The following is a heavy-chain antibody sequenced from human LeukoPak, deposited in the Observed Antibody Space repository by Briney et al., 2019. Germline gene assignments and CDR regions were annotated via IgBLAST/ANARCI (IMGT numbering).Heavy chain of an antibody. V-gene: IGHV3-48*04. J-gene: IGHJ4*02. CDR2: ISSSSSTI. CDR3: SRDLETYYYGSGTYFPLCY. Sequence: PGGSLRLSCAASGFTFSSYAMNWVRQAPGKGLEWISYISSSSSTIYYADSVKGRFTISRDNAKNSLYLQMNSLRGEDTAVYYCSRDLETYYYGSGTYFPLCYWGQGTLVTVSS. D-gene: IGHD3-10*01. CDR1: GFTFSSYA.